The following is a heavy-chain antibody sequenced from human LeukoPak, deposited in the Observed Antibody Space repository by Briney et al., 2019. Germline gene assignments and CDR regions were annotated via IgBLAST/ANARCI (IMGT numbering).Heavy chain of an antibody. D-gene: IGHD5/OR15-5a*01. Sequence: GGSLRLSCAASGLTFSNHEMSWVRQAPGKGLEWVSYISSTADTIYYADSVKGRFTISRDNSKSSLFLQMNSLRTEDTALYYCARDHVYGGADYWGQGTLVTVSS. CDR1: GLTFSNHE. CDR2: ISSTADTI. V-gene: IGHV3-48*03. CDR3: ARDHVYGGADY. J-gene: IGHJ4*02.